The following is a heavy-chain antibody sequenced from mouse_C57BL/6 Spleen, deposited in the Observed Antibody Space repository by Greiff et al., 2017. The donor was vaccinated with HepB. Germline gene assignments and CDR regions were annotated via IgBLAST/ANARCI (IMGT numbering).Heavy chain of an antibody. Sequence: VKLVESGAELVRPGASVKLSCKASGYTFTDYYINWVKQRPGQGLEWIARIYPGSGNTYYNEKFKGKATLTAEKSSSTAYMQLSSLTSEDSAVYFCARSVELPNFDYWGQGTTLTVSS. CDR2: IYPGSGNT. J-gene: IGHJ2*01. CDR1: GYTFTDYY. CDR3: ARSVELPNFDY. V-gene: IGHV1-76*01. D-gene: IGHD2-12*01.